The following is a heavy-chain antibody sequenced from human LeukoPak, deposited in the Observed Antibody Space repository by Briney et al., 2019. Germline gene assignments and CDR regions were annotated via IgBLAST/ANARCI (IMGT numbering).Heavy chain of an antibody. V-gene: IGHV4-61*01. D-gene: IGHD4-17*01. J-gene: IGHJ4*02. CDR3: ARVSITKVTTSPLDY. Sequence: PSETLSLTCTVSGVSVSSGSYYWSWIRQPPGKALEWIGYIYYSGSTNYNPSLKSRVTISLDTSKNQYSLKLSSVTAADTAVYYCARVSITKVTTSPLDYWGQGTLVTVSS. CDR1: GVSVSSGSYY. CDR2: IYYSGST.